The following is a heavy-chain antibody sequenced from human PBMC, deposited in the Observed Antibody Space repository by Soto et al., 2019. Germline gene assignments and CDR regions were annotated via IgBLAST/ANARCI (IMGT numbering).Heavy chain of an antibody. Sequence: ETLSLTGTRCGGFASGYYCTSIRHPAGKGLEWIGRIYTSGSTKYSPSLKSRATMSVDTSKKQFSLKLRSVTAADTAVYYCARESTGAVTDNWFYSWGQGTLVTVSS. D-gene: IGHD6-13*01. CDR1: GGFASGYY. J-gene: IGHJ5*01. CDR2: IYTSGST. CDR3: ARESTGAVTDNWFYS. V-gene: IGHV4-4*07.